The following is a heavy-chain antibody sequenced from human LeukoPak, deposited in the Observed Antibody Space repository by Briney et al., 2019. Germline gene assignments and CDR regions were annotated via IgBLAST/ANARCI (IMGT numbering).Heavy chain of an antibody. V-gene: IGHV3-9*01. Sequence: GGSLRLSCAASGFTFDDYAIHWVRQAPGKGLEWVSGINWNSGSKHYADSVKGRFTISRDNSKNTLYLQMNSLRAEDTAVYYCAKEGNGDDFWSGYSPYFDYWGQGTLVTVSS. CDR3: AKEGNGDDFWSGYSPYFDY. J-gene: IGHJ4*02. D-gene: IGHD3-3*01. CDR2: INWNSGSK. CDR1: GFTFDDYA.